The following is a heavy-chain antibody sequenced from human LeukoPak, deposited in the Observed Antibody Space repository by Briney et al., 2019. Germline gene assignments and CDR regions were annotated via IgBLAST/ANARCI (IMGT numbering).Heavy chain of an antibody. Sequence: PSETLSLTCTVSGGSISSYYWSWIRQPPGKGLEWIGYIYYSGSTNYNPSLKSRVTISVDTSKNQFSLNLSSVTAADTAVYYCATGGNYGSGNSFDYWGQGTLVTVSS. CDR1: GGSISSYY. V-gene: IGHV4-59*08. D-gene: IGHD3-10*01. CDR2: IYYSGST. J-gene: IGHJ4*02. CDR3: ATGGNYGSGNSFDY.